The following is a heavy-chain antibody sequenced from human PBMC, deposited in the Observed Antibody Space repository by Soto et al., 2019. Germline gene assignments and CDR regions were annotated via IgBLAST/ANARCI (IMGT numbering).Heavy chain of an antibody. CDR1: GGTFSSYA. Sequence: SVKVSCKASGGTFSSYAISWVRQAPGQGLEWMGGIIPIFGTANYAQKFQGRVTITADESTSTAYMELSSLRSEDTAVYYCERGLLVCSGGSRYSYGMDGWGQGTSVTVPS. D-gene: IGHD2-15*01. CDR2: IIPIFGTA. V-gene: IGHV1-69*13. J-gene: IGHJ6*01. CDR3: ERGLLVCSGGSRYSYGMDG.